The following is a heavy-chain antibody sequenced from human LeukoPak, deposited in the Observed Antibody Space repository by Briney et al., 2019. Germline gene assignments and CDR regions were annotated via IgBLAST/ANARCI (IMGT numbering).Heavy chain of an antibody. CDR2: TSAYNDDT. CDR1: GYTFTSYG. Sequence: ASVKVSCKASGYTFTSYGISWVRQAPGRGLEWMGWTSAYNDDTNYAETLQGRLTMTTDISTSTAYMELTSLRSDDTAVYYCARDWDSRNDYFDPWGQGTLVIVSS. CDR3: ARDWDSRNDYFDP. J-gene: IGHJ4*02. V-gene: IGHV1-18*01. D-gene: IGHD1-1*01.